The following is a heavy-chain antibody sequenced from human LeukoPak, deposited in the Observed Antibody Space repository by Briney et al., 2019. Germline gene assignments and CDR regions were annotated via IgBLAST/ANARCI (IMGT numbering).Heavy chain of an antibody. Sequence: ASVKVSFKASGYTFTSFYMHWVRQAPGQGLEWMGIINPSGGSTSYAQKFRGRVTMTRDTSTSTVYMELSSLRSEDTAVYYCARLSDGSGSYDVSYYFDYWGQGTLVTVSS. CDR2: INPSGGST. CDR1: GYTFTSFY. D-gene: IGHD3-10*01. V-gene: IGHV1-46*01. CDR3: ARLSDGSGSYDVSYYFDY. J-gene: IGHJ4*02.